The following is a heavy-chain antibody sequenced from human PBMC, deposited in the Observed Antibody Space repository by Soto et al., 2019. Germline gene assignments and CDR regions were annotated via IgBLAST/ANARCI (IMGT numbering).Heavy chain of an antibody. V-gene: IGHV3-23*01. CDR2: ISGSGGST. D-gene: IGHD4-17*01. CDR1: GLTFSNYA. CDR3: SKVPVRPTGCFDY. J-gene: IGHJ4*02. Sequence: PGGSLRLSCAGYGLTFSNYAMSWVGQAPGKGLAWVSAISGSGGSTYYADSVKGRFTISRDNSKNTLYLQINSLRAEDTSLYYCSKVPVRPTGCFDYSGPGTLLTLSS.